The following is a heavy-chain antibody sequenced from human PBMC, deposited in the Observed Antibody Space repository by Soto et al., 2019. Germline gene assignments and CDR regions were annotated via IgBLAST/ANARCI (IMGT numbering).Heavy chain of an antibody. CDR2: INPKSGGT. CDR3: ARDLAKGGGSAGFDY. CDR1: GYTFTVYY. Sequence: AAVKVSCKASGYTFTVYYMHWVRQAPGQGLGWMGWINPKSGGTMYPQKFQGRVTITWDTSISTAYMALTRLRSDDTAVYYCARDLAKGGGSAGFDYWGQGTLVTVSS. D-gene: IGHD1-26*01. J-gene: IGHJ4*02. V-gene: IGHV1-2*02.